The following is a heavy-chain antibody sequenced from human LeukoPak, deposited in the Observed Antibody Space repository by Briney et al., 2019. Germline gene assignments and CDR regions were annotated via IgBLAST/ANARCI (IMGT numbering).Heavy chain of an antibody. J-gene: IGHJ4*02. CDR2: ISSSGSTI. Sequence: GGSLRLSCAASGFTFSNYAMTWVRQAPGKGLEWVSYISSSGSTIYYADSVKGRFTISRDNAKNSLYLQMNSLRAEDTAVYYCGSGSYYKGDYWGQGTLVTVSS. CDR3: GSGSYYKGDY. CDR1: GFTFSNYA. V-gene: IGHV3-11*01. D-gene: IGHD3-10*01.